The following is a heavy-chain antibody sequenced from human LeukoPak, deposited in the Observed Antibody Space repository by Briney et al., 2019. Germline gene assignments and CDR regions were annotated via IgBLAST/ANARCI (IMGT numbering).Heavy chain of an antibody. D-gene: IGHD1-26*01. CDR2: ISAYNGNT. J-gene: IGHJ5*02. V-gene: IGHV1-18*01. Sequence: ASVKVSCKASGYTFTSYGISWVRQAPGQGLEWMGWISAYNGNTNYAQKFQGRVTMTTDTSTSTAYMELRSLRSDDTAVYYYARDHSIITPYSGSYPPPHWFDPWGQGTLVTVSS. CDR3: ARDHSIITPYSGSYPPPHWFDP. CDR1: GYTFTSYG.